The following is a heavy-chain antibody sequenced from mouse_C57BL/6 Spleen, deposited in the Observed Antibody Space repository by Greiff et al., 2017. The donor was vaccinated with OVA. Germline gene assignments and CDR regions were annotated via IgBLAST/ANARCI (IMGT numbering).Heavy chain of an antibody. V-gene: IGHV5-16*01. CDR3: ARERVGGYDFDY. Sequence: EVKLMESEGGLVQPGSSMKLSCTASGFTFSDYYMAWVRQVPEKGLEWVANINYDGSSTYYLDSLKSRFIISRDNAKNILYLQMSSLKSEDTATYYCARERVGGYDFDYWGQGTTLTVSS. J-gene: IGHJ2*01. CDR2: INYDGSST. CDR1: GFTFSDYY. D-gene: IGHD2-3*01.